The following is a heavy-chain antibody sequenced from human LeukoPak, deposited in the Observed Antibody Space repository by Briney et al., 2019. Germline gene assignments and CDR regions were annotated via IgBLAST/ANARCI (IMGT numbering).Heavy chain of an antibody. D-gene: IGHD3-22*01. J-gene: IGHJ4*02. V-gene: IGHV3-9*01. Sequence: PGGSLRLSCAASGFTFSSYSMNWVRQAPGKGLEWVSGISWNSGSIGYADSVKGRFTISRDNAKNSLYLQMNSLRAEDTALYYCAKGSGYYSFDYWGQGTLVTVSS. CDR3: AKGSGYYSFDY. CDR1: GFTFSSYS. CDR2: ISWNSGSI.